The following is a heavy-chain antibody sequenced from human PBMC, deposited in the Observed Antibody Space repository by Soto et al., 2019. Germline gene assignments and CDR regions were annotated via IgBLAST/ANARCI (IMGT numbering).Heavy chain of an antibody. Sequence: SETLSLTCTVSGGSISNFYWSWIRQPPGKGLEWIGYISYSGNTNYNPSLKSRVSISVDTSKNQLSLNLTSVTAADTAVYYCARAPLVLSRSYFDSWGQGTPVTVSS. V-gene: IGHV4-59*01. D-gene: IGHD2-8*02. J-gene: IGHJ4*02. CDR2: ISYSGNT. CDR1: GGSISNFY. CDR3: ARAPLVLSRSYFDS.